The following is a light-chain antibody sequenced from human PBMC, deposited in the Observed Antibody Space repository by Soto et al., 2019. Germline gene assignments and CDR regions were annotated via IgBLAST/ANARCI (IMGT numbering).Light chain of an antibody. CDR2: ANS. Sequence: QSVLTQPPSVSGAPGQRVTISCTESSSNIGAGYDVHWYQQLPGTAPKLLIYANSNRPSGVPDRFSGYKSGTSASLAITGLQAEDEADYYCQSYDSSLSAGVFGGGTKLTVL. J-gene: IGLJ3*02. CDR1: SSNIGAGYD. V-gene: IGLV1-40*01. CDR3: QSYDSSLSAGV.